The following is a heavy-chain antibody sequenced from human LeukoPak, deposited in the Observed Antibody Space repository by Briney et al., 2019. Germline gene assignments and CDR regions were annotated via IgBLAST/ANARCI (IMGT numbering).Heavy chain of an antibody. CDR1: GGSISSGGYY. V-gene: IGHV4-31*03. D-gene: IGHD2-2*01. CDR2: IYYSGST. CDR3: ARWAGERDCSSTSCPRNWFDP. Sequence: SETLSLTCTVSGGSISSGGYYWSWIRQHPGKGLEWIGYIYYSGSTYYNPSLKSRVTISVDTSKNQFSLKLSSVTAADTAVYYCARWAGERDCSSTSCPRNWFDPWGQGTLVTVSS. J-gene: IGHJ5*02.